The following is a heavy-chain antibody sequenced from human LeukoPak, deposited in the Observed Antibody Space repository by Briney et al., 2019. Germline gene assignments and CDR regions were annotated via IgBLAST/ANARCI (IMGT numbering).Heavy chain of an antibody. CDR2: ISGSGGNT. V-gene: IGHV3-23*01. CDR3: TRGQQLVGD. D-gene: IGHD6-13*01. Sequence: GGSLRLSCAASGFTFSSYAMSWVRQAPGEGLEWVSAISGSGGNTYYTDSVKGRFTISRDNAKNTLYLQMNSLRVEDTAVYYCTRGQQLVGDWGQGTLVTVSS. CDR1: GFTFSSYA. J-gene: IGHJ4*02.